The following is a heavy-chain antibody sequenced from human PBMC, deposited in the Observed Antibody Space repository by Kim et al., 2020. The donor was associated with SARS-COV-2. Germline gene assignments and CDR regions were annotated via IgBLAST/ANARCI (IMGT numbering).Heavy chain of an antibody. J-gene: IGHJ5*02. D-gene: IGHD6-6*01. CDR2: ISYDGSNK. CDR1: GFTFSSYG. CDR3: AKKGGVYSSSRNWFDP. Sequence: GGSLRLSCAASGFTFSSYGMHWVRQAPGKGLEWVAVISYDGSNKYYADSVKGRFTISRDNSKNTLYLQMNSLRAEDTAVYYCAKKGGVYSSSRNWFDPWGQGTLVTVSS. V-gene: IGHV3-30*18.